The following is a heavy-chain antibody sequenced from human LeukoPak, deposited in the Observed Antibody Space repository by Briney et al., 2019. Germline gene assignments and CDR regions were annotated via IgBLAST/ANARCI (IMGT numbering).Heavy chain of an antibody. CDR3: VRGLGDY. V-gene: IGHV3-74*01. Sequence: GGSLRLSCAASGFTLSSYWMHWVRHAPGKGLVWVSRIDTDGRIITHADSVKGRFTITRNNAKNTLYLQMNILRAEDTAVYYCVRGLGDYWGQGTLVTVSS. J-gene: IGHJ4*02. CDR2: IDTDGRII. CDR1: GFTLSSYW.